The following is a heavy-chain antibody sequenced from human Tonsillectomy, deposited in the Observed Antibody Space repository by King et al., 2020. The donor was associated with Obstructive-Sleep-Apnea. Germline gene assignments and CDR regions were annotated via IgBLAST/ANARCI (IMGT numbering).Heavy chain of an antibody. V-gene: IGHV3-30-3*01. Sequence: VQLVESGGGVVQPGRSLRLSCAASGFTFSSYAMHWVRQAPGKGLEWVAVISYDGSHKYYADSVKGRFTISRDNSKNTLYLQMNSLRAEDTAVYYCARDRYYDSSGYYLYWGQGTLVTVSS. CDR3: ARDRYYDSSGYYLY. D-gene: IGHD3-22*01. J-gene: IGHJ4*02. CDR2: ISYDGSHK. CDR1: GFTFSSYA.